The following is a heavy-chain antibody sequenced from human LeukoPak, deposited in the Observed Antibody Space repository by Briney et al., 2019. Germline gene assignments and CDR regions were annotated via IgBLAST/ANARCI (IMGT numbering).Heavy chain of an antibody. CDR3: AIVTTDRPFDY. D-gene: IGHD4-17*01. Sequence: GGSLRLSCTASGFTFSSYAMSWVRQAPGKGLEWVSAISGSGGSTFYADSVKGRFTISRDNSKNTLYLQMNSLRAEDTAVYYCAIVTTDRPFDYWGQGTLVTVSS. V-gene: IGHV3-23*01. J-gene: IGHJ4*02. CDR2: ISGSGGST. CDR1: GFTFSSYA.